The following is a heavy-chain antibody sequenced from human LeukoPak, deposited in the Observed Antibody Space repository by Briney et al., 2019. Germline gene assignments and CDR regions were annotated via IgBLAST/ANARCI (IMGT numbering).Heavy chain of an antibody. V-gene: IGHV3-23*01. Sequence: PGGSLRLSCAASGFTFSTYAMSWVRQAPGKGLEWVSAISGSGGSTYYADSMKGRFTISRDNSKNTLYLQMNSLRAEDTAVYYCARYIIRTTPYGMDVWGQGTTVTVSS. CDR2: ISGSGGST. CDR3: ARYIIRTTPYGMDV. D-gene: IGHD4-11*01. CDR1: GFTFSTYA. J-gene: IGHJ6*02.